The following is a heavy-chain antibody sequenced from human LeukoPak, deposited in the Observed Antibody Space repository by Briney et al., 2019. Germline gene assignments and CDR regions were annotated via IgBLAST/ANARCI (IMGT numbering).Heavy chain of an antibody. Sequence: GGSLRLSCAASGFTVSSNYMSWVRQAPGKGLEWVSVISSGGSTYYADSVKGRFTISRDNSKNTLYLQMNSLRAEDTAVYYCARGGVNDFWSGYYTGIGDYYYMDVWGKGTTVTVSS. CDR1: GFTVSSNY. J-gene: IGHJ6*03. CDR2: ISSGGST. D-gene: IGHD3-3*01. CDR3: ARGGVNDFWSGYYTGIGDYYYMDV. V-gene: IGHV3-53*01.